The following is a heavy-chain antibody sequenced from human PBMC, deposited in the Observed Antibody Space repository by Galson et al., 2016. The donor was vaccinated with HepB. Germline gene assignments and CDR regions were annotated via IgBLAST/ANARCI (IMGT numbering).Heavy chain of an antibody. CDR3: AKVQGGYSVF. D-gene: IGHD5/OR15-5a*01. J-gene: IGHJ4*02. CDR1: GFSFNDYA. CDR2: LSRSGDVP. Sequence: SLRLSCAGSGFSFNDYAMNWVRQAPGTGLEWVSGLSRSGDVPYYADSVKGRFRTSRDNARSTAYLEMNSLRVDDSAVYYCAKVQGGYSVFWGQGMLVSVSS. V-gene: IGHV3-23*01.